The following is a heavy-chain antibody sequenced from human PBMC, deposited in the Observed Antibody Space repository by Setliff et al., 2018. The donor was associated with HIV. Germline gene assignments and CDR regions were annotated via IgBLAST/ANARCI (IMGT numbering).Heavy chain of an antibody. J-gene: IGHJ3*02. CDR3: ARHDGLRSVNGAFDI. CDR2: ISTYNDNT. V-gene: IGHV1-18*01. Sequence: ASVKVSCKASGYTFTSHGISWVRQAPGQGLEWMGWISTYNDNTNYAQKLQGRVTMTTEKSTSTAYMELRSLRTDDTAVYYCARHDGLRSVNGAFDILGQGTMVTVSS. D-gene: IGHD4-17*01. CDR1: GYTFTSHG.